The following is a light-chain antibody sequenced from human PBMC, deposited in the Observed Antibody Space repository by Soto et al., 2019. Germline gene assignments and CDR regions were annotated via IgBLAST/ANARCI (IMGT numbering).Light chain of an antibody. Sequence: EIVMTQSPATLSVSPGERATLSCRASQSVSSNLAWYQQKPGQAPRLLIYGASTRATGIPARFSGSGSGTEFTLTISSQQSEDVAVYYCQQYNEWPRTFGQGTKVEIK. CDR2: GAS. CDR3: QQYNEWPRT. J-gene: IGKJ1*01. CDR1: QSVSSN. V-gene: IGKV3-15*01.